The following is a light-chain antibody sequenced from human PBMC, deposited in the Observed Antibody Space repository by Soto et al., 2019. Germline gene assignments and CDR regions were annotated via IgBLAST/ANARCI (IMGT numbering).Light chain of an antibody. V-gene: IGLV2-14*01. Sequence: QSVLTQPASVSESPGQSITISCTGTSSDVGGYKYVSWYQQHPGKAPKLMIYEVSNRPSGVSNRFSGSKSGNTASLTISGLRAEDEADYYCNSYTTTNTWVFGGGTKLNVL. CDR1: SSDVGGYKY. CDR3: NSYTTTNTWV. J-gene: IGLJ3*02. CDR2: EVS.